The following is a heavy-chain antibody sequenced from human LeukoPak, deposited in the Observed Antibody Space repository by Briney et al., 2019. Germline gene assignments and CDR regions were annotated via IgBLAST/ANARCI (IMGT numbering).Heavy chain of an antibody. CDR1: GFTFSAYT. J-gene: IGHJ4*02. V-gene: IGHV3-21*01. D-gene: IGHD6-6*01. CDR3: TSKLGSSSSGY. CDR2: ISSSSSSYI. Sequence: GGSLRLSCVGSGFTFSAYTMNWVRQAPGKGLEWVSSISSSSSSYIYYADSVKGRFTISRDSAKNSLYLQMNSLRADDTAIYYCTSKLGSSSSGYWGQGTLVTVSS.